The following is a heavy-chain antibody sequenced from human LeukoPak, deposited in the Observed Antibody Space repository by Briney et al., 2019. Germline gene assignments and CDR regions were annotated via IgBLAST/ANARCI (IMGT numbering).Heavy chain of an antibody. CDR2: ISISGSKT. CDR1: GFIFTSYA. V-gene: IGHV3-23*01. CDR3: ANEIRPNDY. D-gene: IGHD4-17*01. J-gene: IGHJ4*02. Sequence: GGSLRLSCAASGFIFTSYAMTWVRQAPGKGLEWVSAISISGSKTYYADSVKGRFTISRDNSKNTLYLQMNSLRAEDTAVYYCANEIRPNDYWGQGTQVTVSS.